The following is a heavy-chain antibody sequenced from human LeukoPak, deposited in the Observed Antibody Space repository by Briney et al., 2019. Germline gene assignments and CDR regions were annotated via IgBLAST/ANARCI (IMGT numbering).Heavy chain of an antibody. CDR2: IYYSGST. D-gene: IGHD6-13*01. CDR1: GGSISSYY. Sequence: QSSETLSLTCTVSGGSISSYYWSWIRQPPGKGLEWIGYIYYSGSTNYNPSLKSRVTISVDTSKNQFSLKLSSVTAADTAVYYCARLIAADWFDPWGQGTLVTVSS. CDR3: ARLIAADWFDP. J-gene: IGHJ5*02. V-gene: IGHV4-59*08.